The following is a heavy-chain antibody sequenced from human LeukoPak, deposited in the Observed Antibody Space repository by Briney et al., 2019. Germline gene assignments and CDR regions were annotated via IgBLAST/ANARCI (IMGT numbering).Heavy chain of an antibody. Sequence: GASVKVSCKASGYTFTSYGISWVRQAPGQGLEWMGWISAYNGNTNYAQKLQGRVTMTTDTSTSTAYMELRSLRSDDTAVYYCARETWTGDRAMIVVVNSEDDAFDIWGQGTMVTVSS. CDR2: ISAYNGNT. CDR1: GYTFTSYG. V-gene: IGHV1-18*01. J-gene: IGHJ3*02. D-gene: IGHD3-22*01. CDR3: ARETWTGDRAMIVVVNSEDDAFDI.